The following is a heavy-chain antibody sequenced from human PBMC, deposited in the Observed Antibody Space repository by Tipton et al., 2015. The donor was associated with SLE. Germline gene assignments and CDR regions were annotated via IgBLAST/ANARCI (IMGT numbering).Heavy chain of an antibody. J-gene: IGHJ4*02. Sequence: SLRLSCAASGFTVSSNYMSWVRQAPGKGLEWVSVIYSGGSTYYADSVKGRFTISRDNSKNTLYLQMNSLRAEDTAVYYCARDRGGSSTSGLVPPYFDYWGQGTLVTVSS. V-gene: IGHV3-53*05. D-gene: IGHD2-2*01. CDR2: IYSGGST. CDR1: GFTVSSNY. CDR3: ARDRGGSSTSGLVPPYFDY.